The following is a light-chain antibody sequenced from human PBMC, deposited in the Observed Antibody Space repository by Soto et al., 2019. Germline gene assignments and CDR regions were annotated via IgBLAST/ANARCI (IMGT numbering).Light chain of an antibody. CDR2: GAS. J-gene: IGKJ5*01. Sequence: VLTQSPGTLSLSPGERATLSCRASQRFGNSYLAWYQQKPGQPPRLLIYGASSRATGIPDRFSGSGSGTDFTLTISRLEPEDFAVYYCQQYGRSPPITFGQGTRLEIK. CDR3: QQYGRSPPIT. CDR1: QRFGNSY. V-gene: IGKV3-20*01.